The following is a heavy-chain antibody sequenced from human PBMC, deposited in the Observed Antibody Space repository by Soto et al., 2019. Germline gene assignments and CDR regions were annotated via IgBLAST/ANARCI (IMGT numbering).Heavy chain of an antibody. J-gene: IGHJ6*03. CDR3: ARGRYCSSTSCHRDWLVYYYYMDV. D-gene: IGHD2-2*02. V-gene: IGHV4-34*01. CDR1: GGSFSGYY. CDR2: INHSGST. Sequence: SETLSLTCAVYGGSFSGYYWSWIRQPPGKGLEWIGEINHSGSTNYNPSLKSRVTISVDTSKNQFSLKLSSVTAADTAVYYCARGRYCSSTSCHRDWLVYYYYMDVWGKGTTVTVSS.